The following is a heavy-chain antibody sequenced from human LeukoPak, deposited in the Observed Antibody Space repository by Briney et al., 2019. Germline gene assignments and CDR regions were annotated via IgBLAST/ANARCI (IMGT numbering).Heavy chain of an antibody. CDR2: ISSGATTT. V-gene: IGHV3-48*04. J-gene: IGHJ4*02. D-gene: IGHD1-26*01. Sequence: AGGSLRLSCAASGFTLTSDSMNWVRQAPGKGLEWISYISSGATTTYYADSVKGRFTISRDSAKNSLYLQMNSLRVDDTAVYYCAKGTVGAKYWGQGTLVIVSS. CDR3: AKGTVGAKY. CDR1: GFTLTSDS.